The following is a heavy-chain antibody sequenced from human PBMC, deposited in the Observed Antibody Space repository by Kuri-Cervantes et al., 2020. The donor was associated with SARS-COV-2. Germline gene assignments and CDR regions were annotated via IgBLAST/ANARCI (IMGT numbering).Heavy chain of an antibody. V-gene: IGHV1-2*02. D-gene: IGHD3-22*01. CDR1: GYTFTSYW. CDR2: INPISGYT. J-gene: IGHJ4*01. Sequence: VKLQESGAELAKPGASVKVSCKASGYTFTSYWMHWVKQRTGQDLEWIGYINPISGYTKYNQKFKDKTTLTADKSYSTAYMHVNSLTYEDSAVYYCAIPNCVYYDYLDYWGQGTTLTVSS. CDR3: AIPNCVYYDYLDY.